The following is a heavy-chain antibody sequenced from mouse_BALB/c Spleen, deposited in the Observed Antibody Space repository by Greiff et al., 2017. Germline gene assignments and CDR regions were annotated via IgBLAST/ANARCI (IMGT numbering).Heavy chain of an antibody. D-gene: IGHD2-3*01. V-gene: IGHV2-9-2*01. CDR2: IWTGGGT. Sequence: QVQLKESGPGLVAPSQSLSITCTVSGFSLTSYDISWIRQPPGKGLEWLGVIWTGGGTNYNSAFMSRLSISKDNSKSQVFLKMNSLQTDDTAIYYCVRDGDGYWYFDVWGAGTTVTVS. J-gene: IGHJ1*01. CDR1: GFSLTSYD. CDR3: VRDGDGYWYFDV.